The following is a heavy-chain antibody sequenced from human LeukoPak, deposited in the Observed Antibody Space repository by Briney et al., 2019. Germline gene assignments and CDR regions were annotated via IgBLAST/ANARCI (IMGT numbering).Heavy chain of an antibody. J-gene: IGHJ5*02. D-gene: IGHD3-10*01. Sequence: SVKVSCKASGGTFSSYAISWVRQAPGQGLEWMGRIIPIFGTANYAQKFQGRVTITTDESTSTAYMELSSLRSEVTAVYYCARDAMVRGVRFSFDPWGQGTLVTVSP. CDR3: ARDAMVRGVRFSFDP. CDR1: GGTFSSYA. CDR2: IIPIFGTA. V-gene: IGHV1-69*05.